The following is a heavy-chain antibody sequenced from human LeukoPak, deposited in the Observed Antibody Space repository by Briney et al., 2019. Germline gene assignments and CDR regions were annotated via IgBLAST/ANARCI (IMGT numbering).Heavy chain of an antibody. CDR3: AKGVGYQYYYGMDV. J-gene: IGHJ6*02. V-gene: IGHV3-21*04. CDR2: ISSSSSYI. CDR1: GFTFSSYS. D-gene: IGHD2-15*01. Sequence: PGGSLRLSCAASGFTFSSYSMNWVRQAPGKGLEWVSSISSSSSYIYYADSVKGRFTISRDNSKNTLYLQVNNLRAEDTAIYFCAKGVGYQYYYGMDVWGQGTTVTVSS.